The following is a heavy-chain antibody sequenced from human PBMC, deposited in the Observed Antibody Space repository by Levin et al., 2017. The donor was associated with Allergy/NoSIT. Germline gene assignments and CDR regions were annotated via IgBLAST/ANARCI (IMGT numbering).Heavy chain of an antibody. CDR2: IWHDGNNK. CDR1: GLTFSGYG. Sequence: QTGGSLRLSCIASGLTFSGYGMYWLRQAPGKGLEWVAIIWHDGNNKYYGDSVRGRFTISRDDSKNTLFLQMNSLGVEDTAVYYCARDRAWGVGASNGPPTRWGQGTLVTVSS. V-gene: IGHV3-33*01. CDR3: ARDRAWGVGASNGPPTR. J-gene: IGHJ4*02. D-gene: IGHD2-8*01.